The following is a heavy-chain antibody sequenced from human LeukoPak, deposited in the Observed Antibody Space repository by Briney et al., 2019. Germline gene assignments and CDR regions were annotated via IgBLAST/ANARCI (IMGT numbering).Heavy chain of an antibody. CDR3: ARAVPQQLGRWYFDL. V-gene: IGHV3-23*01. D-gene: IGHD6-13*01. CDR1: GFTFSSYA. J-gene: IGHJ2*01. CDR2: ISGSGGST. Sequence: GGSLRLSCAASGFTFSSYAMSWVRQAPGKGLEWVSAISGSGGSTYYADSVKGRFTISRDNSKNTLYLQMNSLRAEDTAVYYCARAVPQQLGRWYFDLWGRGTLVTVSS.